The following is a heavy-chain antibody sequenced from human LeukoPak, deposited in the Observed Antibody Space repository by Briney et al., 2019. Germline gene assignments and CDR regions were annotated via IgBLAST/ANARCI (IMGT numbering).Heavy chain of an antibody. J-gene: IGHJ4*02. CDR2: ISAYNGNT. CDR1: GYTFTSYD. D-gene: IGHD3-22*01. CDR3: ARDYPPRYYDSSGYYWEN. V-gene: IGHV1-18*01. Sequence: ASVKVSCKASGYTFTSYDISWVRQAPGQGLEWMGWISAYNGNTNYAQKLQGRVTMTTDTSTSTAYMELRSLRSDDTAVYYCARDYPPRYYDSSGYYWENWGQGTLVTVSS.